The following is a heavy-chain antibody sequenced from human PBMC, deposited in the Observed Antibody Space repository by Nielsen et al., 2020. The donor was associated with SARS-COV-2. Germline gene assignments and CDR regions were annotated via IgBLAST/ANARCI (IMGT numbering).Heavy chain of an antibody. CDR2: INTNTGNP. Sequence: ASVKVSCKASGYTFTSYGISWVRQAPGQGLEWMGWINTNTGNPTYAQGFTGRFVFSLDTSVSTAYLQISSLKAEDTAVYYCARERGYYDSSGYPLRYWGQGTLVTVSS. V-gene: IGHV7-4-1*02. J-gene: IGHJ4*02. CDR3: ARERGYYDSSGYPLRY. CDR1: GYTFTSYG. D-gene: IGHD3-22*01.